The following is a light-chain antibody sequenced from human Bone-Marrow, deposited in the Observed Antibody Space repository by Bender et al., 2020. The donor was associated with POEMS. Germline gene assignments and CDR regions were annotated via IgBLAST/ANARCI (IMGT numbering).Light chain of an antibody. CDR3: SPYTSSVTYV. CDR1: SSDVGGYNY. V-gene: IGLV2-14*01. CDR2: DVT. J-gene: IGLJ1*01. Sequence: QSALTQPASVSGSPGQSITISCTGTSSDVGGYNYVSWYQQHPGKVPKLMIYDVTNRPSGVSNRFSGSKSGNTASLTISGLQAEDEADYYCSPYTSSVTYVFGTGTKVTVL.